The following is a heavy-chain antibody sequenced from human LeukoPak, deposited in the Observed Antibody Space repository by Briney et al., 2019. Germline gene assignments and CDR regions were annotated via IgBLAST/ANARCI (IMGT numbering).Heavy chain of an antibody. CDR2: IYYSGST. J-gene: IGHJ4*02. CDR3: ARLPYGDYVFDY. CDR1: GGSISSSGYY. Sequence: SGALSLTCTVSGGSISSSGYYWGWIRQPPGKGLEWIGSIYYSGSTYYNPSLKSRVTISVDTSKNQFSLKLSSVTAADTAVYYCARLPYGDYVFDYWGQGTLVTASS. D-gene: IGHD4-17*01. V-gene: IGHV4-39*01.